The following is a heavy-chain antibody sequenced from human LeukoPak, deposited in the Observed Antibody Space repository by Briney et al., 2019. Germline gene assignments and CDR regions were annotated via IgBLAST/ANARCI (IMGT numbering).Heavy chain of an antibody. CDR2: INPNSGGT. D-gene: IGHD3-10*01. J-gene: IGHJ5*02. CDR1: GYTFTGYY. CDR3: ARDRITMVRGEFDP. V-gene: IGHV1-2*02. Sequence: ASVKVSCKASGYTFTGYYMHWVRQAPGQGLEWMGCINPNSGGTKYAQKFQGGVTLTRDTSISTAYMELSRLRSDDTAVYYCARDRITMVRGEFDPWGQGTLVTVSS.